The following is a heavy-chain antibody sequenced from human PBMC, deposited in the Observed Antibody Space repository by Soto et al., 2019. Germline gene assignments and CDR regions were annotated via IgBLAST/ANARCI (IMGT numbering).Heavy chain of an antibody. CDR3: TRGLDQFKIRFDP. J-gene: IGHJ5*02. V-gene: IGHV3-53*02. CDR2: IHPGGDT. CDR1: GFTVSDNY. Sequence: EVQLVQTGGDLIQPGGSLRLSCAASGFTVSDNYMSWVRQAPGKGLEWVSSIHPGGDTFYADSVKGRFSFSRDISKNTVSLQMNRLRLEDTAVYYCTRGLDQFKIRFDPWGQGTLVTVSS.